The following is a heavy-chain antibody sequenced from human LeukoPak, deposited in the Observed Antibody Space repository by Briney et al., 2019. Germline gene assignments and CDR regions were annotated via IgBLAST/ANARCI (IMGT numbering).Heavy chain of an antibody. CDR2: IYSGGST. D-gene: IGHD4-11*01. CDR3: ARLHIDYRYNWFDP. V-gene: IGHV3-53*01. Sequence: GSLRLSCAASGFTVSSNYMSWVRQAPGKGLEWVSVIYSGGSTYYADSVKGRFTISRDNSKNTLYLQMNSLRAEDTAVYYCARLHIDYRYNWFDPWGQGTLVTVSS. J-gene: IGHJ5*02. CDR1: GFTVSSNY.